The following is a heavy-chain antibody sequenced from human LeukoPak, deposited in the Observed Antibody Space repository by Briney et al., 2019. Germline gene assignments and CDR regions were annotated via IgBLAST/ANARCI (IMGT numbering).Heavy chain of an antibody. D-gene: IGHD4-17*01. V-gene: IGHV3-33*01. J-gene: IGHJ5*02. CDR3: AREYGEINWFDP. CDR2: IWYDGSNK. CDR1: GFTFSSYG. Sequence: GRSLRLSCAASGFTFSSYGMHWVRQAPGKGLEWVAVIWYDGSNKYYADSVKGRFAISRDNSKNTLYLQMNSLRAEDTAVYYCAREYGEINWFDPWGQGTLVTVSS.